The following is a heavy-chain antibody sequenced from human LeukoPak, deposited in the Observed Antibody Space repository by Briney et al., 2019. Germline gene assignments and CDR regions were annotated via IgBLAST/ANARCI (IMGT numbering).Heavy chain of an antibody. Sequence: SQTLSLTCAISGDSVSSSSAAWNWIRQSPSRGVEWLGRTYYRSKWYNDYAVSVKSRITINPDTSKNQFYLQLNSVTPEDTAVYYCAREPYSGSYWYYYYYMDVWGKGTTVTISS. CDR3: AREPYSGSYWYYYYYMDV. CDR2: TYYRSKWYN. D-gene: IGHD1-26*01. V-gene: IGHV6-1*01. CDR1: GDSVSSSSAA. J-gene: IGHJ6*03.